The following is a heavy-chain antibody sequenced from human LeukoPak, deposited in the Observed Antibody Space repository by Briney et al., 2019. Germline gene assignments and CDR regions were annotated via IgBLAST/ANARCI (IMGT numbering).Heavy chain of an antibody. CDR3: ARETGFADAFDF. CDR2: ITGTGSQFDDV. CDR1: GFKFSVYR. J-gene: IGHJ3*01. Sequence: GGSLRLACAASGFKFSVYRMNWVRQAPGSGLEWVSRITGTGSQFDDVDYADSVRGRFTISRDNAKDSLFLEMSGLRVEDTGIYFCARETGFADAFDFWGRGTLVTVSS. V-gene: IGHV3-21*03.